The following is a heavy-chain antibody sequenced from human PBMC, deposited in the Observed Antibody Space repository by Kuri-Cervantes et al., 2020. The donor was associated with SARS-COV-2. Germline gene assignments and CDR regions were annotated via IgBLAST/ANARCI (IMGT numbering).Heavy chain of an antibody. V-gene: IGHV3-9*01. CDR1: GFTFDDYA. D-gene: IGHD2-2*01. Sequence: SLKISCAASGFTFDDYAMHWVRQAPGKGLEWVSGISWNSGSIGYAGSVKGRFTISRDNSKNTLYLQMNSLRAEDTAVYYCAKEVGEYCSSTSCSGYYGMDVWGQGTTVTVSS. J-gene: IGHJ6*02. CDR2: ISWNSGSI. CDR3: AKEVGEYCSSTSCSGYYGMDV.